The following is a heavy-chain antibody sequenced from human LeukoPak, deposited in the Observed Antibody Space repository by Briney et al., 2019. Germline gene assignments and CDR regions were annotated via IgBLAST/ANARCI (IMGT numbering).Heavy chain of an antibody. J-gene: IGHJ5*02. CDR2: IRGRAFGWTT. D-gene: IGHD3-10*01. CDR1: GFTFGDYD. V-gene: IGHV3-49*04. CDR3: TRRNRGGVRGVMFDP. Sequence: GGSLRLSCTASGFTFGDYDMSWVRVPPGKGLEWVGLIRGRAFGWTTEYATSVKGTLTISRDNSKSIVYLQMNSLKTEDTAVYYCTRRNRGGVRGVMFDPWGQGTLVTVSS.